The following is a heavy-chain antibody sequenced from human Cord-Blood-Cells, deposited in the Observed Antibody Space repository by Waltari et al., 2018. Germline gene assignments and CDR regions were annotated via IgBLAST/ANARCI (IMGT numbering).Heavy chain of an antibody. CDR2: IYPGDSDN. CDR1: GYSFTSYW. J-gene: IGHJ3*02. V-gene: IGHV5-51*03. CDR3: ARPGLGGSPDAFDI. Sequence: EVQLVQSGPEVKKPGESLKISCKGSGYSFTSYWIGWVRQMPGKGLEWMGIIYPGDSDNRYSPTVQGQVTISADKAISTAYLRWGSLKASDTAMDYCARPGLGGSPDAFDIWGQGTMVTVSS. D-gene: IGHD1-26*01.